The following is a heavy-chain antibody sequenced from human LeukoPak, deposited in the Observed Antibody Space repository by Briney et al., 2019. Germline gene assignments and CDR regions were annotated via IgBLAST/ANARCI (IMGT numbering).Heavy chain of an antibody. CDR3: ARDSLRYYYGSGSFLDY. J-gene: IGHJ4*02. CDR2: IIPIFGTA. CDR1: GGTFSSYA. D-gene: IGHD3-10*01. Sequence: GASVKVSCKASGGTFSSYAISWVRQAPGQGLEWMGGIIPIFGTANYAQKFQGRVTITTDESTSTAYMELSSLRSEDTAVYYCARDSLRYYYGSGSFLDYWGQGTLVTVSS. V-gene: IGHV1-69*05.